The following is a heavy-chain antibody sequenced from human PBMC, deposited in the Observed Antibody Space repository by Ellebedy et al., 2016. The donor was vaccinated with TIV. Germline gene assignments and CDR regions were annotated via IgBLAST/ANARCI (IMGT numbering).Heavy chain of an antibody. J-gene: IGHJ4*02. D-gene: IGHD5-24*01. CDR3: SRGLEMVDFFDY. CDR1: GFTFSDYY. V-gene: IGHV3-11*01. CDR2: IDSSDSTK. Sequence: GGSLRLSCAASGFTFSDYYMSWIRQAPGKGLEWVSFIDSSDSTKSYADSVKGRFTISRDNAKNSLYLEMNSLRAEDTAVYYCSRGLEMVDFFDYWGQGTLVAVSS.